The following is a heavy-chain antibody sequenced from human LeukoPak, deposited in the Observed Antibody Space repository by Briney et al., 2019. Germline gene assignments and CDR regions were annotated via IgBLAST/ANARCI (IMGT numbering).Heavy chain of an antibody. J-gene: IGHJ4*02. V-gene: IGHV3-20*04. CDR3: ARDVLYDSIAYYSDC. Sequence: SGGSLRLSCAASGFTFDDYGMSWVRQAPGKGLEWVSGINWNGDSTGYADSVKGRFTISRDNAKHSLYLQMNSLTTEDTAFYYCARDVLYDSIAYYSDCWGQGTLVTVSS. CDR2: INWNGDST. CDR1: GFTFDDYG. D-gene: IGHD3-22*01.